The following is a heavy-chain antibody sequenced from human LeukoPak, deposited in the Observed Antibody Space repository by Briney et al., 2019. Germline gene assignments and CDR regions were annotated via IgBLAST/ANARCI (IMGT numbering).Heavy chain of an antibody. CDR3: ARVGCTNINCLNWFDP. CDR1: GYTFTDYY. J-gene: IGHJ5*02. V-gene: IGHV1-2*02. Sequence: GAPVKVSCKASGYTFTDYYLHWVRQAPGQGLEWMGWINPNSGGTKYAQKFQGRVTMTRDTSSSTAYMELSRLKSDDTAVYYCARVGCTNINCLNWFDPWGQGTLAIVSS. CDR2: INPNSGGT. D-gene: IGHD2-8*01.